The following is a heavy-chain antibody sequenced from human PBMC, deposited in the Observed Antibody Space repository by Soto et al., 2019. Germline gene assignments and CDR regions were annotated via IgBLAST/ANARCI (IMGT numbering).Heavy chain of an antibody. D-gene: IGHD6-6*01. CDR3: ARXXSSSVWFDP. V-gene: IGHV3-11*01. CDR2: ISSGNSTI. J-gene: IGHJ5*02. Sequence: QVQLVESGGGLVKPGGSLRLSCAASGFTFSDYYMSWIRXXXXXXLEWVSYISSGNSTIYYADCVKGRFTISRDNAKNSXXXQXXXLXXXDXAVYYXARXXSSSVWFDPWGQGTLVTVSS. CDR1: GFTFSDYY.